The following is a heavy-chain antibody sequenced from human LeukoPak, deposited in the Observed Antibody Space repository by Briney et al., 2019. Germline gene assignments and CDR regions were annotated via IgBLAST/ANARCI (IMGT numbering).Heavy chain of an antibody. D-gene: IGHD2-21*01. CDR3: ARDICGGDCYDYGMDV. Sequence: SETLSLTCTVSGGSIRCYYCGWIRQPPGKGLEWIGYMSYSGSTKYSPPLRSRVTISVDTSKNQFSLKLTSVTAADTAVYYCARDICGGDCYDYGMDVWGQGTTVTVSS. CDR2: MSYSGST. V-gene: IGHV4-59*01. J-gene: IGHJ6*02. CDR1: GGSIRCYY.